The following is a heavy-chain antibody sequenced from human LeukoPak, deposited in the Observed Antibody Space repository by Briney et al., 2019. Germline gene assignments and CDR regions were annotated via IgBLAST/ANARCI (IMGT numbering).Heavy chain of an antibody. D-gene: IGHD6-6*01. CDR1: GYTFTSYD. Sequence: EASLKVSCKASGYTFTSYDINWVRQATGQGLEWMGWMNPNSGNTGYAQKLQGRVTMTRNTSISTAYMELSSLRSEDTAVYYCARSARYSSSLGYWGQGTLVTVSS. J-gene: IGHJ4*02. V-gene: IGHV1-8*01. CDR2: MNPNSGNT. CDR3: ARSARYSSSLGY.